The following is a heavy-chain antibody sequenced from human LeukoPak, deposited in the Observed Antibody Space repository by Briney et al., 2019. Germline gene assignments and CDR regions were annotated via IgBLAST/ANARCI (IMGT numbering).Heavy chain of an antibody. CDR3: ARDDRVGALL. J-gene: IGHJ4*02. V-gene: IGHV3-21*01. D-gene: IGHD1-26*01. CDR1: GFAFSDYS. CDR2: ISSRSTYI. Sequence: PGGSLRLSCAASGFAFSDYSINWVRQAPGKGLEWVSSISSRSTYIYYADSVKGRFTISRDSAKKLVYLQMNSLRAEDTAVYYCARDDRVGALLWGQGTLVTVSS.